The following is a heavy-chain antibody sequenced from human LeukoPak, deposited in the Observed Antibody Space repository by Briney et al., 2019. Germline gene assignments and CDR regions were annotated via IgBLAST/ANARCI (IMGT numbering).Heavy chain of an antibody. CDR2: IYYSGST. CDR1: GGSISSYY. D-gene: IGHD1-26*01. Sequence: SETLSLTCTVSGGSISSYYWSWIRQPPGKGLEWIGYIYYSGSTNYNPSLKSRVTISVDTSKNQFSLKLSSVTAADTAVYYCARDSGSYYAPAHYWGQGTLVTVSS. J-gene: IGHJ4*02. CDR3: ARDSGSYYAPAHY. V-gene: IGHV4-59*01.